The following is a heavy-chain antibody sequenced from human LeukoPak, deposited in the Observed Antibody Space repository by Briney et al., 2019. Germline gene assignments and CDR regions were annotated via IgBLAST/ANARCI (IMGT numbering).Heavy chain of an antibody. J-gene: IGHJ4*02. V-gene: IGHV4-39*01. CDR1: GGSISSSSHY. D-gene: IGHD5-18*01. CDR3: ARAGYSYGIISYFDS. CDR2: VST. Sequence: SETLSLTCTVSGGSISSSSHYWGWIRQPPGKGLEWIGVSTYYNPSLKNRGTISRDTSKNQFSLKLSSVTAADTAIYYCARAGYSYGIISYFDSWGQGTLVTVSS.